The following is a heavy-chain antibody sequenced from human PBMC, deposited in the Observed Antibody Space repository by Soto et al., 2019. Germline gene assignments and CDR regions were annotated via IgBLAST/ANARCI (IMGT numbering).Heavy chain of an antibody. CDR2: INSDGSST. CDR1: GFTFSSYG. Sequence: GGPLRLSCTASGFTFSSYGMRWVRQAPGKGLVWVSRINSDGSSTSYADSVKGRFTISRDNAKNTLYLQMNSLRAEDTAVYYCARDPHYFYDSTGYYDYWGQETLVTVSS. CDR3: ARDPHYFYDSTGYYDY. V-gene: IGHV3-74*01. D-gene: IGHD3-22*01. J-gene: IGHJ4*02.